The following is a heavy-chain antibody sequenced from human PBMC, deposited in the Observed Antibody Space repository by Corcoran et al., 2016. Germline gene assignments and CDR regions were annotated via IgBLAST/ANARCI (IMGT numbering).Heavy chain of an antibody. V-gene: IGHV3-15*01. J-gene: IGHJ4*02. CDR1: GFTFSNAW. D-gene: IGHD3-9*01. CDR2: IKSKTDGGTT. Sequence: EVQLVESGGGLVKPGGSLRLSCAASGFTFSNAWMSWVRQAPGKGLEWVGGIKSKTDGGTTDYAAPVKGRFTISRDDSKNTLYLQMNSLKTEDTAVYYCTTVPWFWGQGTLVTVSS. CDR3: TTVPWF.